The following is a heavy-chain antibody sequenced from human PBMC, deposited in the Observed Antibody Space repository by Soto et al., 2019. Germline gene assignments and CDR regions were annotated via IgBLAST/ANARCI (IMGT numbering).Heavy chain of an antibody. CDR2: ISCCGGSA. CDR1: GFNFKKLA. CDR3: AKADGQQWLIPHLDN. V-gene: IGHV3-23*01. Sequence: EVQLLESGGGVVQPGGSLRLSCVASGFNFKKLAMTWVRQAAGEGLEWVSGISCCGGSACYADSVKGRFSIARDDSKNTVSLQLNSLRVEDTAQYYCAKADGQQWLIPHLDNWGQGTLVTVS. J-gene: IGHJ4*02. D-gene: IGHD6-19*01.